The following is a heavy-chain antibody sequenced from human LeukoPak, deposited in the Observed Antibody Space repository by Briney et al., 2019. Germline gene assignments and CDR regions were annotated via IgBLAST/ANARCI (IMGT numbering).Heavy chain of an antibody. Sequence: SETLSLTCTVSGGSISSYYWSWIRQPPGKGLEWIGYIYYSGSTNYNPSLKGRVTISVDTSKNQFSLKLSSVTAADTAVYYCARRGYGGNQFDYWGQGTLVTVSS. J-gene: IGHJ4*02. CDR1: GGSISSYY. CDR3: ARRGYGGNQFDY. V-gene: IGHV4-59*08. CDR2: IYYSGST. D-gene: IGHD4-17*01.